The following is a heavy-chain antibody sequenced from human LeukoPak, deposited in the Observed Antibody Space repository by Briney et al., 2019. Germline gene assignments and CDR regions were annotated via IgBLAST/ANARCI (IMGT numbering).Heavy chain of an antibody. D-gene: IGHD3-10*01. Sequence: PGGSLRLSCAASGFTFSSYGMHWVRQAPGKGLERVAVISYDGSNKYYADSVKGRFTISRDNSKNTLYLQMNSLRAEDTAVYYCAKEYYYGSGSYFDYWGQGTLVTVSS. CDR2: ISYDGSNK. V-gene: IGHV3-30*18. CDR3: AKEYYYGSGSYFDY. CDR1: GFTFSSYG. J-gene: IGHJ4*02.